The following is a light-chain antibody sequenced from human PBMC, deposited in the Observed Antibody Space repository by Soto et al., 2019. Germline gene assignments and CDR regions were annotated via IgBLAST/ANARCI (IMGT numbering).Light chain of an antibody. V-gene: IGKV3-20*01. CDR3: QQYGSGWT. CDR1: QSVSSSY. J-gene: IGKJ1*01. Sequence: EIVLTQSPGTLSLSPGERATLSCRASQSVSSSYLAWYQQKPGQAPRLLIYGASSRATGIPDRFSGSGSGTDFTLTISRLEPEDFAVYYCQQYGSGWTFGQGPKVDIK. CDR2: GAS.